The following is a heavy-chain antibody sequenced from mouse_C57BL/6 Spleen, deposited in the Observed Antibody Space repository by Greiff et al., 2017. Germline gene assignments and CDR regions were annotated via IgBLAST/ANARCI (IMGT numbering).Heavy chain of an antibody. J-gene: IGHJ3*01. CDR2: IHPSDSDT. Sequence: QVQLQQPGAELVKPGASVKVSCKASGYTFTSYWMHWVKQRPGQGLEWIGRIHPSDSDTNYNQKFKGKATLTVDKSSSTAYMQLSSLTSEDSAVYYCAIGACYTTAWFAYWGQGTLVTVSA. CDR1: GYTFTSYW. D-gene: IGHD1-1*01. CDR3: AIGACYTTAWFAY. V-gene: IGHV1-74*01.